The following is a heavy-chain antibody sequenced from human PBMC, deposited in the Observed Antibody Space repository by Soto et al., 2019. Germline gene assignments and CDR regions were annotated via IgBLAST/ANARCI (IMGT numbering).Heavy chain of an antibody. J-gene: IGHJ4*02. Sequence: SETLSLTCTVSGDSISSYNYYWGWVRQTPQRGLEYIGEIFHDGTANYYPSFERRVAISVDTSKNQFSLKLTSVTAADTAIYFCARLVYDTRLNYMYFDFWGQGALVTVSS. D-gene: IGHD3-10*01. V-gene: IGHV4-39*07. CDR1: GDSISSYNYY. CDR3: ARLVYDTRLNYMYFDF. CDR2: IFHDGTA.